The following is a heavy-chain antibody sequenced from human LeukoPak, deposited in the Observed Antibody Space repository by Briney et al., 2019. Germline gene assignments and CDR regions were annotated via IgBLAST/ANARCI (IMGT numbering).Heavy chain of an antibody. V-gene: IGHV1-18*01. CDR1: GYTFTSDG. CDR2: ISAYNGNT. Sequence: ASVKVSCKASGYTFTSDGISWVRQAPGQGLEWMGWISAYNGNTNYAQKLQGRVTMTTDTSTSTAYMELRSLRSDDTAVYYCARGYYDFWSGYLYYFDYWGQGTLVTVSS. CDR3: ARGYYDFWSGYLYYFDY. D-gene: IGHD3-3*01. J-gene: IGHJ4*02.